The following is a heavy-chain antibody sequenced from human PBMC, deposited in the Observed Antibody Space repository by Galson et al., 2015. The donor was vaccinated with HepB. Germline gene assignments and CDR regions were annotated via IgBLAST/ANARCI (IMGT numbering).Heavy chain of an antibody. CDR2: ISGSGGST. Sequence: SLRLSCAASGFTFSNYAMSWVRQAPGKGLEWVSTISGSGGSTYYADSVKGRFTISRDSSKNTLYLQMNSLRAEDTAVYYCAKALYDSGIYTYGGFDYWGQGTLVTVSS. CDR3: AKALYDSGIYTYGGFDY. D-gene: IGHD3-10*01. CDR1: GFTFSNYA. V-gene: IGHV3-23*01. J-gene: IGHJ4*02.